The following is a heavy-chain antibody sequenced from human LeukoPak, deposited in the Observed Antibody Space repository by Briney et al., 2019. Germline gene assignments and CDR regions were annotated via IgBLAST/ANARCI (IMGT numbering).Heavy chain of an antibody. Sequence: GGSLRLSCAASRFVFSNYWMSWVRQAPGKGLEWVANIKQDGSEKNYVDSVKGRFTISRDNARDSLCLQMNSLRAEDTAVYYCARDRYGLHYWGQGTLVTVSS. V-gene: IGHV3-7*01. CDR2: IKQDGSEK. J-gene: IGHJ4*02. CDR1: RFVFSNYW. CDR3: ARDRYGLHY. D-gene: IGHD2-21*01.